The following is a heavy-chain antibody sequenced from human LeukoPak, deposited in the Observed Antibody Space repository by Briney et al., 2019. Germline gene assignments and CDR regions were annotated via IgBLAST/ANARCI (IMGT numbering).Heavy chain of an antibody. D-gene: IGHD3-22*01. CDR2: IYHSGST. V-gene: IGHV4-30-2*01. Sequence: SETLSLTCAVSGGSISSGGYSWSWIRQPPGKGLEWIGYIYHSGSTYYNPSPKSRVTISVDRSKNQFSLKLSSVTAADTAVYYCARGRHYYDSSGYPIDYWGQGTLVTVSS. CDR3: ARGRHYYDSSGYPIDY. CDR1: GGSISSGGYS. J-gene: IGHJ4*02.